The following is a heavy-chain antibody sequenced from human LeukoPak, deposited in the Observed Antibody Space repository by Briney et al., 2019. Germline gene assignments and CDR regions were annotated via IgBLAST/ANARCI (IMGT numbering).Heavy chain of an antibody. CDR3: AKVKVAYSSGWYYLDY. CDR2: ISGNGGST. V-gene: IGHV3-64*01. D-gene: IGHD6-19*01. J-gene: IGHJ4*02. Sequence: GGSLRLSCAASGFTFSSYAMHWVRQTPGKGLEYVSAISGNGGSTYYASSVKGRFTISRDNSKNTLYLQMGSLRAEDTAVYYCAKVKVAYSSGWYYLDYWGQGTLVTVSS. CDR1: GFTFSSYA.